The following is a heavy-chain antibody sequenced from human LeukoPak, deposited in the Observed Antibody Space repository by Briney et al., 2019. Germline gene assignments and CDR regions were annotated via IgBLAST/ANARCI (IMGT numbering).Heavy chain of an antibody. V-gene: IGHV3-23*01. Sequence: GGSLRLSCAASGFTLNNYAMNWVRQAPGKGLEWVSGMSGPGATTSYADSVRGRFAISRDNSENTLYLQMNNLRAEDTALYYCAKSVSLIVVAGGYLDYWGQGTLVTVSS. CDR2: MSGPGATT. CDR3: AKSVSLIVVAGGYLDY. CDR1: GFTLNNYA. J-gene: IGHJ4*02. D-gene: IGHD2-15*01.